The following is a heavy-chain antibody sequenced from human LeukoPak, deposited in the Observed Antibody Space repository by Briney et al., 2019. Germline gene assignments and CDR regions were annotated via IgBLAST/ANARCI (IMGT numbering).Heavy chain of an antibody. CDR1: GYTFTSYD. CDR3: ATSSGSGTYYSFDY. V-gene: IGHV1-8*01. J-gene: IGHJ4*02. D-gene: IGHD3-10*01. CDR2: MNPNSGNT. Sequence: VKVSCKASGYTFTSYDINWVRQATGQGLEWMGWMNPNSGNTGYAQKFQGRVTMTRDTSISTAYMELSGLRSDDTAVYYCATSSGSGTYYSFDYWGQGTLVTVPS.